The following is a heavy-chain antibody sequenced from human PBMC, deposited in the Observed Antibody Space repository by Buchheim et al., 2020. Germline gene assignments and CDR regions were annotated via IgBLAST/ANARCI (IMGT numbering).Heavy chain of an antibody. CDR2: VWYDGSKN. Sequence: QVQLVESGGGVVQPGGSLRLSCAASGFSFTGYGMHWVRQAPGKGLEWVAIVWYDGSKNYYADSVNGRFTISRDNSKNTLYLQMNSLRAEDTAVYYCARHNCAVDCCHDYWGQGTL. D-gene: IGHD2-21*02. CDR1: GFSFTGYG. J-gene: IGHJ4*02. CDR3: ARHNCAVDCCHDY. V-gene: IGHV3-33*01.